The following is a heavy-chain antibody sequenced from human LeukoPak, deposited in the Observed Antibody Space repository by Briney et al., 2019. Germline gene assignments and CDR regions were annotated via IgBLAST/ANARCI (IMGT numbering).Heavy chain of an antibody. CDR2: ISYDGSNK. D-gene: IGHD1-1*01. V-gene: IGHV3-30-3*01. CDR3: AGELDYYGMDV. Sequence: PGRSLRLSCAASGFTFNSYAMHWVRQAPGKGLEWVAVISYDGSNKYYADSVKGRFTISRDNSKNTLYLQMNSLRAEDTAVYYCAGELDYYGMDVWGQGTTVTVSS. CDR1: GFTFNSYA. J-gene: IGHJ6*02.